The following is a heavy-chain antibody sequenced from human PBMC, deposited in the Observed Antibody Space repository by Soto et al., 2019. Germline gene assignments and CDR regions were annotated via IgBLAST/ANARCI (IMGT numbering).Heavy chain of an antibody. CDR3: ANVGGFDP. D-gene: IGHD4-17*01. V-gene: IGHV3-23*01. CDR2: IGGDGEST. Sequence: EEQLLESGGGLVKPGGSLRLSCAASGFTFSRYAMSWVRQIPGMGLECVSAIGGDGESTHYADSVKGRFTISRDNSKNTLYLQLNSLRVEDTAVYYCANVGGFDPWGQGTLVTVSS. J-gene: IGHJ5*02. CDR1: GFTFSRYA.